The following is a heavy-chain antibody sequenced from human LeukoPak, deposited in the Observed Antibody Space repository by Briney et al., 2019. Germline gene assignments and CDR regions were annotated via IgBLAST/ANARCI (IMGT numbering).Heavy chain of an antibody. CDR2: VWCDGSNK. Sequence: GGSLRLSCAASGFTFSNYDMHCVRQARGKGLDWVAVVWCDGSNKFYADSVKGRFTISRDNSKKTLFLQTSSLRADDTAVYYCAREVTNNAFDIWGQGALVTVSS. V-gene: IGHV3-33*01. CDR1: GFTFSNYD. CDR3: AREVTNNAFDI. D-gene: IGHD4-17*01. J-gene: IGHJ3*02.